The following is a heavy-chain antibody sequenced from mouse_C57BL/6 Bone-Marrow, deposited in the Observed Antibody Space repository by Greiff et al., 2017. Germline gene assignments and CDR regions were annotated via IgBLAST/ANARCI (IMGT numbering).Heavy chain of an antibody. D-gene: IGHD1-1*01. CDR1: GYTFTSYW. J-gene: IGHJ2*01. Sequence: VQLQQPGAELVKPGASVKVSCKASGYTFTSYWMHWVKQRPGQGLEWIGRIHPSDSDTNYNQKFKGKATLTVDNSSSTAYMQLSSLTSEDSAVYYCALLLRSYYFDYWGQRTTLTVSS. V-gene: IGHV1-74*01. CDR3: ALLLRSYYFDY. CDR2: IHPSDSDT.